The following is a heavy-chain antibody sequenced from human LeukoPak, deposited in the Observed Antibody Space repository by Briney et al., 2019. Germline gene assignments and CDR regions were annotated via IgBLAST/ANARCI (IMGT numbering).Heavy chain of an antibody. CDR1: GGSISSGGYS. J-gene: IGHJ4*02. V-gene: IGHV4-30-2*01. CDR3: ARGQRGYSYGLSGY. CDR2: IYHSGST. D-gene: IGHD5-18*01. Sequence: PSETLSLTCAVSGGSISSGGYSWSWIRQPPGKGLEWIGYIYHSGSTYYNPSLKSRVTISVDRSKNQFSLKLSSVTAADTAVYYCARGQRGYSYGLSGYWGQGTLVTVSS.